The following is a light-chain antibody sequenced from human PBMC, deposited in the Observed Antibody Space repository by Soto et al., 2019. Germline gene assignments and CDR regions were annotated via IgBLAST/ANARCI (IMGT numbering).Light chain of an antibody. Sequence: QSVLTQPPSVSGAPGQRVTISCTGSNSNIGAGYDVHWYQQLPRIAPKLLIYGNNIRPSGVPDRFSGSKFATSAYLTISGLQAEDEAEYYWQSQDGSLSVSVFGGGTKVTVL. CDR2: GNN. CDR3: QSQDGSLSVSV. CDR1: NSNIGAGYD. J-gene: IGLJ3*02. V-gene: IGLV1-40*01.